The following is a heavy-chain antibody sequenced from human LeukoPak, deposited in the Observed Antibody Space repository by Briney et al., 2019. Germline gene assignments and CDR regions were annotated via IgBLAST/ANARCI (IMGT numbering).Heavy chain of an antibody. CDR2: SSSGGSNP. Sequence: GGSLRLSCAASGFTFSKYALVWVRQAPGKGLEWVSASSSGGSNPLYADAVKGRFTISRDNSKNTLYPQMNSLRAEDTAVYYCGRDPNGDYVGAFEFWGRGTMVIVSS. V-gene: IGHV3-23*01. CDR1: GFTFSKYA. CDR3: GRDPNGDYVGAFEF. J-gene: IGHJ3*01. D-gene: IGHD4-17*01.